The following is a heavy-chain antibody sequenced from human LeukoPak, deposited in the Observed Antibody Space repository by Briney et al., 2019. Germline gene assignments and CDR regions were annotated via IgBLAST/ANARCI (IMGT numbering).Heavy chain of an antibody. J-gene: IGHJ3*02. CDR1: GGSISSYY. CDR2: IYASGTT. D-gene: IGHD1-26*01. CDR3: ARHLGIAFDI. V-gene: IGHV4-4*07. Sequence: SETLSLTCTVSGGSISSYYWSWVRQPAGKGLEWIGRIYASGTTRYNPSLQSRVTMSVDMSKNQFSLKLTSVTAADTAVYFCARHLGIAFDIWGQGTMVTVSS.